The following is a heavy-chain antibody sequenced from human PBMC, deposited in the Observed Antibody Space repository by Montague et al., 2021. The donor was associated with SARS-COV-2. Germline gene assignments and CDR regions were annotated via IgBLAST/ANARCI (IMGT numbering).Heavy chain of an antibody. D-gene: IGHD2-15*01. CDR1: GGSISSDY. V-gene: IGHV4-59*01. J-gene: IGHJ5*02. Sequence: SETLSLTCSVSGGSISSDYWSWIRQSPGKGLEWIGYFYYRGTTNYNPSHKSRVTFSVDTSKNQFSLKLISVTAADTAVYFCAREDRWNWFDPWGQGVLVTVSS. CDR3: AREDRWNWFDP. CDR2: FYYRGTT.